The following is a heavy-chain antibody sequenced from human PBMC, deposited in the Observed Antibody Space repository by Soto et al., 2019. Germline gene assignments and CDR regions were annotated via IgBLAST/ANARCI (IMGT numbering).Heavy chain of an antibody. CDR1: GFAYSSYG. V-gene: IGHV3-30*18. CDR3: AKTAGIATRTDAFDI. J-gene: IGHJ3*02. CDR2: ILYDGSYK. D-gene: IGHD6-6*01. Sequence: QVHLVESGGGVVQPGRSLRLSCAASGFAYSSYGMHWVRQAPGKGLEWVAFILYDGSYKYYADSVKDRFTISRDNSKTTLYLLMNSLITEDTAVYYCAKTAGIATRTDAFDIWGQGTMVTVSS.